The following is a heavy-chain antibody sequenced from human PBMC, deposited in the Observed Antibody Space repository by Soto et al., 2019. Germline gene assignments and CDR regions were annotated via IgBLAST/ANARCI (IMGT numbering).Heavy chain of an antibody. Sequence: SLRLSCAASGSTVSSTYMSWVRQAPGKGLEWVSVIYSGGSTYYADSVKGRFTISRDNSKNTLYLQMNSLRAEDTAVYYCARDRIAVAGNPEYFQHWGQGTLVTVSS. CDR1: GSTVSSTY. CDR2: IYSGGST. V-gene: IGHV3-66*01. J-gene: IGHJ1*01. CDR3: ARDRIAVAGNPEYFQH. D-gene: IGHD6-19*01.